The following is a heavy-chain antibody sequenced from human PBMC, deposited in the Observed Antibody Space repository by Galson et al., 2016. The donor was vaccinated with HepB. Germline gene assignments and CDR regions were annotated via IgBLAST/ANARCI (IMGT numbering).Heavy chain of an antibody. CDR3: ARRGIAVAGRGGIDY. CDR1: GYNFNNYW. CDR2: VYPGDSDT. D-gene: IGHD6-19*01. Sequence: QSGAEVKKPGESLKISCEGSGYNFNNYWIGWVRQMPGKGLEWMAMVYPGDSDTRYSPSFRGQVTISADRSIKIAYLQWSSLKASDTAMYYCARRGIAVAGRGGIDYWGQGTLVTVSS. V-gene: IGHV5-51*01. J-gene: IGHJ4*02.